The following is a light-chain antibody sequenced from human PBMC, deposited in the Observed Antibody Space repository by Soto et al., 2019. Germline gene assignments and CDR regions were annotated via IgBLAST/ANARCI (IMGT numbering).Light chain of an antibody. CDR3: HQYGSSPPYT. J-gene: IGKJ2*01. V-gene: IGKV3-20*01. CDR1: HSVSSSY. Sequence: EIVLTQSPGTLRLSPGERATPSCRASHSVSSSYLTWYQQRPGQPPRLLIYRAASRATGIPDRFSASGSGTDITLTFSTLEPEDFAVYYCHQYGSSPPYTFGQGTKLEIK. CDR2: RAA.